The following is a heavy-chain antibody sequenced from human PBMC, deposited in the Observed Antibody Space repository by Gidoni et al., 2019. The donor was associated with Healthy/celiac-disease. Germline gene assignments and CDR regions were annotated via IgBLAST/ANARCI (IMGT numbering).Heavy chain of an antibody. J-gene: IGHJ4*02. D-gene: IGHD6-6*01. V-gene: IGHV2-70*01. CDR2: IDWDDDK. CDR3: ERIPYEYSSSSGYFDY. Sequence: QVTLRESGPALVKPSQTLTLTCTFSGFSLSPSGMCVSWIRQPPGKALEWLALIDWDDDKYYSTSLKTRLTISKHTSKNQVVLTMTNRDPVDTATYYCERIPYEYSSSSGYFDYWGQGTLVTGAS. CDR1: GFSLSPSGMC.